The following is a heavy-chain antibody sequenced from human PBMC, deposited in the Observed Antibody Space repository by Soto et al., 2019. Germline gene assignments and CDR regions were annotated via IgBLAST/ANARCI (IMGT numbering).Heavy chain of an antibody. CDR1: GYTITSYY. CDR3: ARDQVGASIAAPSLFYYYYGMDV. Sequence: ASVKVSCKASGYTITSYYMHWVRQAPGQGLEWTGIINPSGGSTSYAQKFQGRVTMTRDTSTSTVYMELSSLRSEDTAVYYCARDQVGASIAAPSLFYYYYGMDVWGQGTTVTVSS. CDR2: INPSGGST. J-gene: IGHJ6*01. V-gene: IGHV1-46*01. D-gene: IGHD6-6*01.